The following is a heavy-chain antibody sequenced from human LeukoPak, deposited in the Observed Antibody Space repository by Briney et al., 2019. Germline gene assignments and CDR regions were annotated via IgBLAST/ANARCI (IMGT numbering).Heavy chain of an antibody. V-gene: IGHV4-34*01. J-gene: IGHJ6*02. CDR2: INHSGST. CDR3: ARLGYYYYYGMDV. Sequence: SETPSLTCAVYGGSFSGYYWSWIRQPPGKGLEWIGEINHSGSTNYNPSLKSRVTIPVDTSKNQFSLKLSSVTAADTAVYYCARLGYYYYYGMDVWGQGTTVTVSS. CDR1: GGSFSGYY.